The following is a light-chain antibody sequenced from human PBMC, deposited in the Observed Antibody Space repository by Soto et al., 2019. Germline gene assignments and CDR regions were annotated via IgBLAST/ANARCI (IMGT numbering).Light chain of an antibody. Sequence: DIQMTQSPYSLSASVGDRVTITCRARQSISNYLNWYQRKPGKAPRLLIHAASSLQSGVPSRFSGSGSGTDFTLTISSLQPEDFAIYYCQQSYNAPRTFGPGTKVEIK. J-gene: IGKJ1*01. CDR2: AAS. CDR1: QSISNY. V-gene: IGKV1-39*01. CDR3: QQSYNAPRT.